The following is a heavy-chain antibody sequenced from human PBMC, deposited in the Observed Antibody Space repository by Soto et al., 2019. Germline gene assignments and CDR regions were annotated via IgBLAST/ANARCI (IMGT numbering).Heavy chain of an antibody. D-gene: IGHD6-13*01. J-gene: IGHJ4*02. V-gene: IGHV4-31*03. CDR1: GGSINRAGYY. CDR3: ARGIFFATAAAYFDY. CDR2: IYYSGTT. Sequence: QVQLLESGPGLVKPSQTLSLTCSVSGGSINRAGYYWTWLRQLPGKGLEWLGYIYYSGTTYSNPSHKSRPPISMGTSENQFYMKVSYVTAADTAVYYCARGIFFATAAAYFDYWGQGTLVTVSS.